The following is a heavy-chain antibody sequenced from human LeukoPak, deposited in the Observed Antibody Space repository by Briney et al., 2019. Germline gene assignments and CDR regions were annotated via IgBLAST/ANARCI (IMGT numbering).Heavy chain of an antibody. J-gene: IGHJ4*02. CDR1: GFTFSSYA. D-gene: IGHD4-17*01. CDR3: ASSDYGAFDY. Sequence: SGGSPRLSCAASGFTFSSYAMSWVRQAPGKGLEWVSTISGGGGSIYYAGSVKGRFTISRDNAKNSLYLQMNSLRAEDTAVYYCASSDYGAFDYWGQGTLVTVSS. V-gene: IGHV3-23*01. CDR2: ISGGGGSI.